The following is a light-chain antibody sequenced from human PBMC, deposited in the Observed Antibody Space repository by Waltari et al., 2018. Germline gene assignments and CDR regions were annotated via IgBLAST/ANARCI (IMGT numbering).Light chain of an antibody. J-gene: IGKJ2*01. V-gene: IGKV3D-15*01. CDR3: QHYNKSPYT. CDR2: GAS. CDR1: QSLSSN. Sequence: MTQSPATLSVSPGVRASLSCRASQSLSSNLAWYQQRPGQAPRLLIYGASSRATGIPARFSGSGSGTDFTLTISSLQPQDFAVYYCQHYNKSPYTFGQGTKLEIK.